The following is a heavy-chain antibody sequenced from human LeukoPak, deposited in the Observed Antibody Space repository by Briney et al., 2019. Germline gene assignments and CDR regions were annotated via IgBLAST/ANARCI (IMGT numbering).Heavy chain of an antibody. J-gene: IGHJ4*02. CDR3: ARAGGGYEDY. V-gene: IGHV1-18*04. D-gene: IGHD5-12*01. CDR2: NSPYNGDT. Sequence: ASEKVPYKSSGYIFNHYDIRWVRQAPGQGLEWMGCNSPYNGDTNYAQKFQDRVTLTTDISTSRAYMDLRSLRSDGTAIYYCARAGGGYEDYWGQGTLVTVSP. CDR1: GYIFNHYD.